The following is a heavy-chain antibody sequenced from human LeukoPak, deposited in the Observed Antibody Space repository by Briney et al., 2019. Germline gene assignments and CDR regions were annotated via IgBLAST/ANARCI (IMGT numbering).Heavy chain of an antibody. CDR2: INPNSGGT. V-gene: IGHV1-2*06. D-gene: IGHD6-13*01. J-gene: IGHJ5*02. CDR3: ARDRIAAAGQLYNWFDP. Sequence: ASVKVSCKASGYTFTGYYMHWVRQAPGQGGEWMGRINPNSGGTNYAQKFQGRDTITRDTSISTAYMELSRLRSDDTAVYYCARDRIAAAGQLYNWFDPWGQGTPVTVSS. CDR1: GYTFTGYY.